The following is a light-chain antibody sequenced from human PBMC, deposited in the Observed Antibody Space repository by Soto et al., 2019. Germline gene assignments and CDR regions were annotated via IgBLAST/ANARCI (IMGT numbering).Light chain of an antibody. CDR1: QDISSA. V-gene: IGKV1D-13*01. J-gene: IGKJ4*01. CDR2: DAS. Sequence: IQLTQSPSSLSASVGDRVTITCRAGQDISSALAWYQQKPGKALKLLLYDASSLDAGVPSRFSGSGSGTDFTLSITSLRPEDFATYYCQQFNDFPLTFGGGTKVQIK. CDR3: QQFNDFPLT.